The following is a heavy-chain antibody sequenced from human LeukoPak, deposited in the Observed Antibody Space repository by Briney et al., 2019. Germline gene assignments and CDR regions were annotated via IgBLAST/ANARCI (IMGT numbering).Heavy chain of an antibody. CDR2: VYDIGST. CDR1: GGSIGSHY. CDR3: ARPRGYYYGSGRNVYFQH. J-gene: IGHJ1*01. Sequence: SETLSLTCTVSGGSIGSHYWTWIRQTPGKALEWIGYVYDIGSTNYNPSLKSRVNISVDTSKNQFSLKLSSVTAADTAVYYCARPRGYYYGSGRNVYFQHWGQGTLVTVSS. D-gene: IGHD3-10*01. V-gene: IGHV4-59*08.